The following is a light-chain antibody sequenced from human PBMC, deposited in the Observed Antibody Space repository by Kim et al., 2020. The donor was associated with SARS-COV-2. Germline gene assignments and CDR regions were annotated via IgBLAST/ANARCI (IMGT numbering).Light chain of an antibody. CDR2: GAS. V-gene: IGKV3-20*01. J-gene: IGKJ4*01. Sequence: LSPGERATLSCRASQSGSSSYLAWYQQKPGQAPRLLIYGASSRATGIPDRFSGSGSGTDFTLTISRLEPEDFAVYYCQQYGSSPTFGGGTKVDI. CDR3: QQYGSSPT. CDR1: QSGSSSY.